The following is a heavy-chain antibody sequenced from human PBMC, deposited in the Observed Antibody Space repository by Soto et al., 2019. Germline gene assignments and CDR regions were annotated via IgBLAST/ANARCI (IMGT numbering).Heavy chain of an antibody. J-gene: IGHJ4*02. CDR1: GFTFTSSA. D-gene: IGHD3-22*01. CDR3: AAIKTYYYDRSGYYNY. V-gene: IGHV1-58*01. CDR2: IVVGSGNT. Sequence: SVKVSCKASGFTFTSSAVQWVRQARGQRLEWIGWIVVGSGNTNYAQKFQERVTITRDMSTSTAYMELSSLRSEDTAVYYCAAIKTYYYDRSGYYNYWGQGTLVIVSS.